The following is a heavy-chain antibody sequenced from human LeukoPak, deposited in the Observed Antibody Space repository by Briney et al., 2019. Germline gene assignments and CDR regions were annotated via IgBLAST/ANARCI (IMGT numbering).Heavy chain of an antibody. CDR2: ISFDASNT. Sequence: GGSLRLSCAVSGFTFSSYGMSWVRQAPGKGLEWVALISFDASNTYYADSVKGRLTISRDNAKNSLYLQMNSLRAEDTALYYCAGIGLLWFGERAFDIWGQGTMVTVSS. CDR3: AGIGLLWFGERAFDI. J-gene: IGHJ3*02. D-gene: IGHD3-10*01. V-gene: IGHV3-30*03. CDR1: GFTFSSYG.